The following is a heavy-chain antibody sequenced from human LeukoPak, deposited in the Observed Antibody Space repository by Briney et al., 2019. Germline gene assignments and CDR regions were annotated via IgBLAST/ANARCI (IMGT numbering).Heavy chain of an antibody. V-gene: IGHV3-23*01. D-gene: IGHD6-13*01. Sequence: GSLLLSCAASGCTFSSYAMSWVRQAPAKGLEWVSASSGSGGSTYYADSVKGRFTISRDNSKNTLYLQMNSLRAEDTAVYYCAKRSSSSRTLYYFDYWGQGTLVTVSS. CDR2: SSGSGGST. CDR1: GCTFSSYA. J-gene: IGHJ4*02. CDR3: AKRSSSSRTLYYFDY.